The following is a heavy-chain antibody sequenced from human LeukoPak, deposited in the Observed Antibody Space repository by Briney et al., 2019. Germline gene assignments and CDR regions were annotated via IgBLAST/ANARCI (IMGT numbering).Heavy chain of an antibody. V-gene: IGHV4-61*02. J-gene: IGHJ4*02. CDR1: GASISSGTYY. CDR2: FYISGST. CDR3: AGSTMGRGEPGLFDY. Sequence: TLSLTCTVSGASISSGTYYWSWIRQPAGKGLEWIGRFYISGSTNYNPSLESRVTISVDTSKNQIFLKVASVTAADTAVYYCAGSTMGRGEPGLFDYWGQGTLVTVSS. D-gene: IGHD3-10*01.